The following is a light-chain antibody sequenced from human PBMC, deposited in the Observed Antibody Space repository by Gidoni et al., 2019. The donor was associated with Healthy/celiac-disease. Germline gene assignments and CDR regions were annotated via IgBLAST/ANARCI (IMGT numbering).Light chain of an antibody. CDR3: QSADSSGTYEGV. J-gene: IGLJ2*01. CDR1: ALPKQY. Sequence: SYELTQPPSVSVSPGQTAMITCSGDALPKQYAYWYQQKPGQAPVLVIYKDSGRPSGIPERFSGSSSGTTVTLTISGVQAEDEADYYCQSADSSGTYEGVFGGGTKLTVL. CDR2: KDS. V-gene: IGLV3-25*03.